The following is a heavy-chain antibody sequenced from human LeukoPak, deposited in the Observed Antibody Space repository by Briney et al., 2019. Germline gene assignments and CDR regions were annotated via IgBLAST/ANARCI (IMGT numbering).Heavy chain of an antibody. J-gene: IGHJ3*02. CDR2: IIPIFGTA. CDR1: GGTFSSYV. Sequence: SVKVSCKASGGTFSSYVIRWVRQAPGQGLEWMGGIIPIFGTANYAQKFQGRVTITTDESTSTAYMELSSLRSEDTAVYYCARVATYYYDSSGSNDAFDIWGQGTMVTVSS. V-gene: IGHV1-69*05. D-gene: IGHD3-22*01. CDR3: ARVATYYYDSSGSNDAFDI.